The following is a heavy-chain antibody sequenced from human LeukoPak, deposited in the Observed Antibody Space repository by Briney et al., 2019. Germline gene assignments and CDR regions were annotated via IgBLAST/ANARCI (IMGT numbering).Heavy chain of an antibody. J-gene: IGHJ4*01. CDR2: IYYSGST. CDR1: GGSISSGTYY. Sequence: SQTLSPTCTVSGGSISSGTYYWGWIRQPPGKGLEWIGSIYYSGSTYYNPSLKSRVTISVDTSRNQFSLKLSSVTAADTAVYYCASGVPFRDLYGDYDPYYFDYWGQEPWSPSPQ. D-gene: IGHD4-17*01. CDR3: ASGVPFRDLYGDYDPYYFDY. V-gene: IGHV4-39*07.